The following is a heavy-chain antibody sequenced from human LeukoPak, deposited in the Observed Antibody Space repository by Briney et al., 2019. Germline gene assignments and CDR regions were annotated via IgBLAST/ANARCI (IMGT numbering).Heavy chain of an antibody. CDR1: GFTFSSYA. Sequence: PGGSLRLSCAASGFTFSSYAMLWVRQAPGKGLEWVAVISYDGSNKYYADSVKGRFTISRDNSKNTLYLQMNSLRAEDTAVYYCAREVRLITMVRGVMGYFDYWGQGTLVTVS. CDR2: ISYDGSNK. CDR3: AREVRLITMVRGVMGYFDY. V-gene: IGHV3-30-3*01. D-gene: IGHD3-10*01. J-gene: IGHJ4*02.